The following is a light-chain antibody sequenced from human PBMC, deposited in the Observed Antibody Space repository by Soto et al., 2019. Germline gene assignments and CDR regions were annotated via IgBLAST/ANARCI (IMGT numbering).Light chain of an antibody. CDR3: SSYTNINTRACV. CDR2: GVT. Sequence: QSVLTQPASVSGSPGQSITISCTGTSSNIDVFDLVSWYRQRPGKPPKLMIYGVTKRPSGVSDRFSGSKSGNTASLTISGLQAEDEAEYYCSSYTNINTRACVFGTGTKVTVL. CDR1: SSNIDVFDL. J-gene: IGLJ1*01. V-gene: IGLV2-14*02.